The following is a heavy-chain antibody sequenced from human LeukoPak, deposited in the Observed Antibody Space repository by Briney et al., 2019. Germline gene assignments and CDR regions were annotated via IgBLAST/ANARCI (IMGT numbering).Heavy chain of an antibody. D-gene: IGHD2-21*01. CDR3: ARYSPIDY. CDR1: RFTFSNYW. Sequence: GGSLRLSCAASRFTFSNYWMTWVRQAPGKGLEWLANIKQDGSEKYYVDSVKGRFTISRDNAKNSLYLQMNSLSADDTAVYYCARYSPIDYWGQGTLVTVSS. J-gene: IGHJ4*02. V-gene: IGHV3-7*01. CDR2: IKQDGSEK.